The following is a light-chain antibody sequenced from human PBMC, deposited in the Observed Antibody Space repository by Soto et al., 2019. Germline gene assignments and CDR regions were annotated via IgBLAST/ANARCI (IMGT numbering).Light chain of an antibody. J-gene: IGLJ1*01. V-gene: IGLV2-23*02. CDR3: CSYAGISTFYV. Sequence: QSALTQPASVSGSSGQSITISCTGTSSDVGSYNLVSWYQQHPGKAPKLMIYGVNKRPSGVSNRFSGSKSGNTASLTISGLQAEDEADYYCCSYAGISTFYVFGTGTKLTVL. CDR1: SSDVGSYNL. CDR2: GVN.